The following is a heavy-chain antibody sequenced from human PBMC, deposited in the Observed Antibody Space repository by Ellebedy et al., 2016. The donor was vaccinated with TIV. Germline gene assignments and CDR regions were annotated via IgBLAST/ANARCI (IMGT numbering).Heavy chain of an antibody. J-gene: IGHJ4*02. CDR2: IGGDDHT. V-gene: IGHV3-23*01. D-gene: IGHD3-16*01. Sequence: PGGSLRLSCVASGFTFSSYAMSWVRQTQGKGLEWVAGIGGDDHTHYAHFVEGRFTISRDRSKSTLHLEMSRLRVEDTAVYYCAKDLSWWSANDYWGQGALVTVSS. CDR1: GFTFSSYA. CDR3: AKDLSWWSANDY.